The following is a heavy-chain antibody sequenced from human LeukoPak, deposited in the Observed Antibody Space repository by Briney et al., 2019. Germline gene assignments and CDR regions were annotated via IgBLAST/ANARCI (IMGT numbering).Heavy chain of an antibody. CDR1: GYAFRSYG. Sequence: ASVKVSCKASGYAFRSYGFSWVRQAPGQGLEWMGWISSFDANTKSVEKLQGRVTMTTDTSTSTAYMELRSLRSDDTAVYYCARDAYGSGKGYFDYWGQGTLVTVSS. CDR2: ISSFDANT. J-gene: IGHJ4*02. CDR3: ARDAYGSGKGYFDY. V-gene: IGHV1-18*01. D-gene: IGHD3-10*01.